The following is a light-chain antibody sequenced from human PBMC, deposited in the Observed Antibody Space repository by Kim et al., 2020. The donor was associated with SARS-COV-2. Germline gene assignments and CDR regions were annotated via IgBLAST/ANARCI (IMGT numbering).Light chain of an antibody. Sequence: ASSGDRVTLTCRARRIIYSDLAWDQQKPGNVTKVRIYKAATLERGGPSRFSGSESVTEFTLTISSLQPDDFAAYYCQQFYTYPLTFGQGTRLEIK. V-gene: IGKV1-5*03. CDR2: KAA. CDR3: QQFYTYPLT. CDR1: RIIYSD. J-gene: IGKJ5*01.